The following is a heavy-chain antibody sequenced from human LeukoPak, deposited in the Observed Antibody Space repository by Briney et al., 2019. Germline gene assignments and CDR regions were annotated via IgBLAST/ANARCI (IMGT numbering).Heavy chain of an antibody. CDR2: INDDGSGT. J-gene: IGHJ5*02. D-gene: IGHD2-15*01. CDR3: VRGGASTWS. V-gene: IGHV3-74*01. Sequence: LSGGSLRLSCAASGFTFKNYWMHWVRQAPGKGPVWVSRINDDGSGTSYADSVKGRFTISRDDAKSTLYLQMNSLRAEDTAVYYCVRGGASTWSWGQGTLVTVSS. CDR1: GFTFKNYW.